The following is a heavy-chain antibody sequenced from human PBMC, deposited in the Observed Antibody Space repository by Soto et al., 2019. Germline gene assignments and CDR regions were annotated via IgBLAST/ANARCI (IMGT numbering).Heavy chain of an antibody. CDR3: ARVRGVAAAGMYYFDY. D-gene: IGHD6-13*01. CDR2: IYSGGST. V-gene: IGHV3-53*01. CDR1: GFTVSSNY. J-gene: IGHJ4*02. Sequence: PGGSLRLSCAASGFTVSSNYMSWVRQAPGKGLEWVSVIYSGGSTYYADSVKGRFTISRDNSKNTLYLQMNSLRAEDTAVYYCARVRGVAAAGMYYFDYWGQGTLVTVSS.